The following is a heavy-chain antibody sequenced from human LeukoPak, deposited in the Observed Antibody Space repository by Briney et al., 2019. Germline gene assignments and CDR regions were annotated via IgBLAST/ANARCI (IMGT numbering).Heavy chain of an antibody. CDR1: GFTFSTYW. V-gene: IGHV3-7*01. CDR2: INKDGSGK. J-gene: IGHJ4*02. CDR3: ARDGVTGRPVAGLDY. Sequence: GGSLRLSCAVSGFTFSTYWMNWVRQAPGKGLEWVANINKDGSGKYYVDSVKGRFTISRDNAKNSLYLEMNSLRVEDTAVYYCARDGVTGRPVAGLDYWGQGTLVTV. D-gene: IGHD6-19*01.